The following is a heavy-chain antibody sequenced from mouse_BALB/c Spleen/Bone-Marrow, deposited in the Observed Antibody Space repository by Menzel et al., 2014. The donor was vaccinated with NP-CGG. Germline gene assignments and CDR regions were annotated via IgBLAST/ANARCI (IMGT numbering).Heavy chain of an antibody. Sequence: EVQLVESGGGLVQPGGSLKLSCAVSGFDFSRYWMSWVRQAPGKGLEWIGEINPDSSTINYTPSLKDKFIISRDNAKNTLYLQMSKVRSEDTALYYCAHRYDVAMDYWGQGTSVTVSS. CDR2: INPDSSTI. CDR3: AHRYDVAMDY. D-gene: IGHD2-14*01. J-gene: IGHJ4*01. V-gene: IGHV4-1*02. CDR1: GFDFSRYW.